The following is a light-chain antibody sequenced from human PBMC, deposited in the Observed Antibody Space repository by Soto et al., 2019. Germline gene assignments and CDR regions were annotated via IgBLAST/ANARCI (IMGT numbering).Light chain of an antibody. CDR2: AAS. CDR3: QQYNSYST. V-gene: IGKV1-16*01. Sequence: DIQMTQSQSSVSAAVGERVTITCRASQVMSSYLAWYQQKPGKAPQLLIYAASTLQSGVPSRFSGSGSGTEFTLTISSLQPDDFATYYCQQYNSYSTFGQGTKVDIK. J-gene: IGKJ1*01. CDR1: QVMSSY.